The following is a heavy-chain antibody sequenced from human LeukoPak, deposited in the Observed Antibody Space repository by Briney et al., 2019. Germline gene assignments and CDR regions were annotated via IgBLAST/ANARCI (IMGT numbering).Heavy chain of an antibody. Sequence: ASVKVSCKASGYTFTGYYMHWVRQAPGQGLEWMGWINPNSGGTNYAQKFQGRVTMTRDTSISTAYMELSRPRSDDTAVYYCASSTIAAAGTNGIGVAFDIWGQGTMVTVSS. CDR3: ASSTIAAAGTNGIGVAFDI. D-gene: IGHD6-13*01. CDR2: INPNSGGT. J-gene: IGHJ3*02. V-gene: IGHV1-2*02. CDR1: GYTFTGYY.